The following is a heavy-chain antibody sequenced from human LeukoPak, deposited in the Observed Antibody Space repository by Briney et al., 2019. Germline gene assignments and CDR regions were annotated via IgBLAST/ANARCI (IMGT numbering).Heavy chain of an antibody. V-gene: IGHV3-23*01. CDR2: ISGSGGST. Sequence: GGSLRLSCAASGFTFSSYAMSWVRQAPGKGLEWVSAISGSGGSTYYADSMKGRFTISRDNSKNTLYLQMNSLRAEDTAVYYCAKDQDYGDYVFDYWGQGTLVTVSS. J-gene: IGHJ4*02. D-gene: IGHD4-17*01. CDR1: GFTFSSYA. CDR3: AKDQDYGDYVFDY.